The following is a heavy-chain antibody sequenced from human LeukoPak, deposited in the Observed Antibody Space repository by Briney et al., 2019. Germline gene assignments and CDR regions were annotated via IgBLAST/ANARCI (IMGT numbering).Heavy chain of an antibody. CDR1: GCTFTGYY. CDR3: ARDYYNSSGYTNDY. J-gene: IGHJ4*02. V-gene: IGHV1-2*02. CDR2: INPNSGGT. Sequence: ASVKVSCKASGCTFTGYYMHWVRQAPGQGLEWMGWINPNSGGTNYAQKFQGSVTMTRDASISTAYMELSRLRSDDTAVYYCARDYYNSSGYTNDYWGQGTLVSVSS. D-gene: IGHD3-22*01.